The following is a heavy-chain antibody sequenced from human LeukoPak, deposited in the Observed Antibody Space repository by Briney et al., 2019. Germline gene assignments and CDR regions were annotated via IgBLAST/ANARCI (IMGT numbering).Heavy chain of an antibody. CDR3: ARGGVTTMTLRDLWLDY. D-gene: IGHD4-17*01. V-gene: IGHV3-30-3*01. J-gene: IGHJ4*02. Sequence: GGSLGLFRAASGFTFRKYAMHWVRQAPGKGGEGGALMSYDRTNKFYADSVKGRFTITRDNSKSALYLQMNSLKAEDTAVYYCARGGVTTMTLRDLWLDYWGQGTLVTVSS. CDR2: MSYDRTNK. CDR1: GFTFRKYA.